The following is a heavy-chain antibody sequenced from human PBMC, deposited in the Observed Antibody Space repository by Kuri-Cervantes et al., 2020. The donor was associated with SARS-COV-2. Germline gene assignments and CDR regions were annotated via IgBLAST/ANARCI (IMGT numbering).Heavy chain of an antibody. D-gene: IGHD4-17*01. CDR3: ARAYGFLRYIYYIDV. V-gene: IGHV4-34*01. CDR1: GESFSGYY. Sequence: SESLSPTCAFYGESFSGYYWNWIRQSPGKGLQWIGEVNHRGSTNYNPSLKRRVTISVDTSSKQFSLNLSSVTSADTAVYYCARAYGFLRYIYYIDVWGRGTTVTVSS. J-gene: IGHJ6*03. CDR2: VNHRGST.